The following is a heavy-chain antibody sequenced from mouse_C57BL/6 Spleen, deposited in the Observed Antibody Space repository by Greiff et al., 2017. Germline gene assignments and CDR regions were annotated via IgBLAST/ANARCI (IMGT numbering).Heavy chain of an antibody. D-gene: IGHD1-1*01. J-gene: IGHJ2*01. CDR1: GFTFSSYA. V-gene: IGHV5-4*01. CDR3: ARDLVTTVVATGFDY. CDR2: ISDGGSYT. Sequence: EVQRVESGGGLVKPGGSLKLSCAASGFTFSSYAMSWVRQTPEKRLEWVATISDGGSYTYSPDNVKGRFTISRDNAKNNLYLQMSHLKSEDTAMYYCARDLVTTVVATGFDYWGQGTTLTVSS.